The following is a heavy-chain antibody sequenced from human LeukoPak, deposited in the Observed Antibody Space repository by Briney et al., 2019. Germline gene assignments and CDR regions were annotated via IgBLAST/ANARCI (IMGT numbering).Heavy chain of an antibody. CDR2: IIPILGIA. V-gene: IGHV1-69*04. J-gene: IGHJ4*02. Sequence: SVKVSCKASGGTFSSYAISWVRQAPGQGLEWMGRIIPILGIANYAQKFQGRVTITADKSTSTAYMELSSLRSEDTAVYYCARDAFGGVIVLDYWGQGTLVTVSS. CDR3: ARDAFGGVIVLDY. D-gene: IGHD3-16*02. CDR1: GGTFSSYA.